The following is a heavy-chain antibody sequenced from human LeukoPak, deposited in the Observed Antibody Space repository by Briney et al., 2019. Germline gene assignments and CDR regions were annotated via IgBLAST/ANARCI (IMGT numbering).Heavy chain of an antibody. D-gene: IGHD3-10*01. J-gene: IGHJ5*02. Sequence: SETLSLTCTVSGGSISSYYWSWIRQPPGKGLEWIGYIYYSGSTNYNPSLKSRVTISVDTSKNQFSLKLSSVTAADTAIYYCARLPITMGWFDPWGQGTLVTVSS. CDR3: ARLPITMGWFDP. V-gene: IGHV4-59*08. CDR1: GGSISSYY. CDR2: IYYSGST.